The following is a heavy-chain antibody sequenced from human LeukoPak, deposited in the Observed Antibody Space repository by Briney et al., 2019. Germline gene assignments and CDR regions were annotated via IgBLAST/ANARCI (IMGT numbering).Heavy chain of an antibody. CDR1: GFTFSSYG. Sequence: PGGSLRLSCAASGFTFSSYGMHWVRQAPGKGLEWVAFIRYDGSNKYYADPVKGRFTISRDNSKNTLYLQMNSLRAEDTAVYYCAKGDTTWELPHDYWGQGTLVAVSS. CDR2: IRYDGSNK. V-gene: IGHV3-30*02. D-gene: IGHD1-26*01. J-gene: IGHJ4*02. CDR3: AKGDTTWELPHDY.